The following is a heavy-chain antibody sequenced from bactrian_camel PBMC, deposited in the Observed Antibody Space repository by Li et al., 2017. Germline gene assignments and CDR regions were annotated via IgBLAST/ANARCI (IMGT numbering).Heavy chain of an antibody. CDR2: IGDDGKT. D-gene: IGHD5*01. CDR1: GFSFTDVG. CDR3: ASRGDKYGEYVH. Sequence: VQLVESGGDLVHPGGSLTLSCEAAGFSFTDVGMRWVRQTPGKGLEWLASIGDDGKTYYAKTLQGRFTVSRDNAKRTTYLHMMNLRSEDSALYICASRGDKYGEYVHWGQGTQVTVS. J-gene: IGHJ4*01. V-gene: IGHV3S10*01.